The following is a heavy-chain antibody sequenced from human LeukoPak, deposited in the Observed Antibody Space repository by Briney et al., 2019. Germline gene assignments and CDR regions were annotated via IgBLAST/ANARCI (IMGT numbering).Heavy chain of an antibody. CDR1: GFTFGDYG. Sequence: TGGSLRLSCTAFGFTFGDYGLSWFRQAPGKGLEWIGFIRSKKVFGGAIEYAASVKGRFTFSRDDSKSIAYLQMNDLRVEDTAVYYCAKDGAYINYQYYFDSWGRGTLVTVSS. V-gene: IGHV3-49*03. CDR2: IRSKKVFGGAI. J-gene: IGHJ4*02. CDR3: AKDGAYINYQYYFDS. D-gene: IGHD4-11*01.